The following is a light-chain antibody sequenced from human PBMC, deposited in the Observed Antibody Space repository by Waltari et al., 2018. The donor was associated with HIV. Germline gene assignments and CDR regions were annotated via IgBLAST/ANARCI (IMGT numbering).Light chain of an antibody. CDR2: DVS. CDR1: NSEVGGYNY. J-gene: IGLJ2*01. Sequence: QSALTQPASVSGSPGQSITISCTGTNSEVGGYNYISWYQQHPDKAPKLMIYDVSYRPSGVSNRFSGSKSGNTASLTISGLQAEDEADYYCSSYTISTTLVVFGGGTKLTVL. V-gene: IGLV2-14*03. CDR3: SSYTISTTLVV.